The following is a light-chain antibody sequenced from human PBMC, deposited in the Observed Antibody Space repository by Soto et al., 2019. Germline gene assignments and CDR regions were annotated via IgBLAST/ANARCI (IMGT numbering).Light chain of an antibody. V-gene: IGKV1-13*02. J-gene: IGKJ3*01. CDR2: DAS. Sequence: AIQLTQSPSSLSASVGDRVTITCRASQGITSGLAWYQQKPGKAPRLLIYDASSLKSGVPSRFSGGGSGTDLIFTISSLQPEDFATNYCQQFISYTGITFGPGTKVDIK. CDR3: QQFISYTGIT. CDR1: QGITSG.